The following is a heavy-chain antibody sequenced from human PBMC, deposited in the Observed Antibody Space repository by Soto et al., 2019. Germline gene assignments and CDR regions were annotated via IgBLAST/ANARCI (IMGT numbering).Heavy chain of an antibody. V-gene: IGHV3-7*03. Sequence: GGSLRLSCAASGFTFSSYWMSWVRQAPGKGLEWVANIKQDGSEKYYVDSVKGRFTISRDNVKNSLYLQMNSLRAEDTAVYYCAKDQGNTIVGASRGFAHWGHGSLVTVSS. D-gene: IGHD1-26*01. J-gene: IGHJ4*01. CDR1: GFTFSSYW. CDR2: IKQDGSEK. CDR3: AKDQGNTIVGASRGFAH.